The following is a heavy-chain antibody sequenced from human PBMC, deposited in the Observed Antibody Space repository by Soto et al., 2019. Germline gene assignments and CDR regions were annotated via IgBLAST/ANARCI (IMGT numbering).Heavy chain of an antibody. CDR3: ARENPELLVFDY. Sequence: GVSLRRSCAASGFTVSSNYMSWVRQAPGKGLEWVSVIYSGGSTYYADSVKGRFTISRHNSKNTLYLQMNSLRAEDTAVYYCARENPELLVFDYWGQGTLVTVSS. D-gene: IGHD1-1*01. CDR1: GFTVSSNY. CDR2: IYSGGST. V-gene: IGHV3-53*04. J-gene: IGHJ4*02.